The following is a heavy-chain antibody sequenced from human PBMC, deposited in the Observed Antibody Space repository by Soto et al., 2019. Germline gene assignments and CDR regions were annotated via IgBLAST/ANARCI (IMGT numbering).Heavy chain of an antibody. J-gene: IGHJ6*03. CDR3: ARVPVAATTDYYYYMDV. Sequence: QVQLVQSGAEVKKPGASVKVSCKASGYTFTSYDINWVRQATGQGLECMGWMNPNSGNTGYAQKFQGRVTMTRNTSISTAYMELSSLRSEDTAVYYCARVPVAATTDYYYYMDVWGKGTTVTVSS. V-gene: IGHV1-8*01. CDR1: GYTFTSYD. CDR2: MNPNSGNT. D-gene: IGHD2-15*01.